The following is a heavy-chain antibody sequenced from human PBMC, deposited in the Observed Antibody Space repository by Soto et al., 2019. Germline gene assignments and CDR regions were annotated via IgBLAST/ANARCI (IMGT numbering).Heavy chain of an antibody. D-gene: IGHD2-15*01. Sequence: GASVKVSCKASGGTFSSYAISWVLQAPGQGLEWMGGIIPIFGTANYAQKFQGRVTITADKSTSTAYMELSSLRSEDTAVYYCAGGDTVVAATDNWFDPWGQGTLVTVSS. CDR2: IIPIFGTA. J-gene: IGHJ5*02. V-gene: IGHV1-69*06. CDR3: AGGDTVVAATDNWFDP. CDR1: GGTFSSYA.